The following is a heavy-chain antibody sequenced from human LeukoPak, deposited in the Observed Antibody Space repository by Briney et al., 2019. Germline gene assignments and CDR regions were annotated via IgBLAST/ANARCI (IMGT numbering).Heavy chain of an antibody. D-gene: IGHD2-15*01. CDR3: VSEGVNTLDHYGLDV. CDR1: GFTFSSYS. Sequence: GGSLRLSCAASGFTFSSYSMSWVRQAPGKGLEWVSHITASGTAMFYADSVKGRFTISRDNAKNTLYMKMNSLRAEDTAVYYCVSEGVNTLDHYGLDVWGRGTTVIVSS. CDR2: ITASGTAM. J-gene: IGHJ6*02. V-gene: IGHV3-48*01.